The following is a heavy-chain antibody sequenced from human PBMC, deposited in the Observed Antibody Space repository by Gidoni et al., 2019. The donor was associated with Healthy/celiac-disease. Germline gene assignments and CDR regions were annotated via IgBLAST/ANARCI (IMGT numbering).Heavy chain of an antibody. J-gene: IGHJ4*02. D-gene: IGHD6-13*01. V-gene: IGHV1-2*02. CDR2: INRNSGST. CDR1: GYTFTGYY. CDR3: ARDGGYSSSLKD. Sequence: QVQLVQSGAEAKKPGASVKVSCKASGYTFTGYYMPWVRQAPGQGLEWMGRINRNSGSTNYAQKFQGRVTMTRDASISTAYMELSRLRSDDTAVYYCARDGGYSSSLKDWGQGTLVTVSS.